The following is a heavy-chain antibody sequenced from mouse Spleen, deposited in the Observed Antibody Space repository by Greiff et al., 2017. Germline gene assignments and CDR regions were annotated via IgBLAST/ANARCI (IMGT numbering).Heavy chain of an antibody. V-gene: IGHV1-66*01. Sequence: QVQLKQSGPELVKPGASVKISCKASGYSFTSYYIHWVKQRPGQGLEWIGWIYPGSGNTKYNEKFKGKATLTADTSSSTAYMQLSSLTSEDSAVYYCARSDSTGPFAYWGQGTLVTVSA. CDR1: GYSFTSYY. J-gene: IGHJ3*01. CDR3: ARSDSTGPFAY. D-gene: IGHD4-1*02. CDR2: IYPGSGNT.